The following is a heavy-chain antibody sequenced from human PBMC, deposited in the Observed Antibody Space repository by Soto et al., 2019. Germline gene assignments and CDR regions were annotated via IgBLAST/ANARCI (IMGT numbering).Heavy chain of an antibody. V-gene: IGHV3-15*01. Sequence: EVQLVESGGGLVKPGGSLRLSCAASGFTFSDTWMNWVRQAPGKGLEWVGRIKTKTDGGTTEYAAPMEGRFTISRDDSQNTLYLQMSSLKIEDTAVYYCSSRPLGYSAYGSQRWGQGTLVTVSS. D-gene: IGHD5-12*01. CDR3: SSRPLGYSAYGSQR. CDR2: IKTKTDGGTT. CDR1: GFTFSDTW. J-gene: IGHJ4*02.